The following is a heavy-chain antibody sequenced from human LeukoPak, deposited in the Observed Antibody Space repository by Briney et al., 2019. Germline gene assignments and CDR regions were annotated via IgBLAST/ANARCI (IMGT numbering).Heavy chain of an antibody. D-gene: IGHD3-22*01. CDR1: GGTFSSYA. CDR3: ASTLYDSSGYYYDY. V-gene: IGHV1-69*05. J-gene: IGHJ4*02. Sequence: SVKVSCKASGGTFSSYAISWVRQAPGQGLEWMGRIIPIFGTANYAQKFQGRVTITTDESTSTAYMELSSLRSEDTAVYYCASTLYDSSGYYYDYWGQGTLVTVSS. CDR2: IIPIFGTA.